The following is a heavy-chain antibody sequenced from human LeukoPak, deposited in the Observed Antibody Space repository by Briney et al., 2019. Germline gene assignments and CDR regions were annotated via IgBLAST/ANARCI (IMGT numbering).Heavy chain of an antibody. V-gene: IGHV4-39*01. J-gene: IGHJ2*01. CDR3: ARLFYGSTHWYFDL. D-gene: IGHD6-13*01. CDR2: IFYSGNT. Sequence: SETLSLTCTVSGGSLSTTSFYWGWVRQPPVKGLEWIGNIFYSGNTYYNPSLESRFTISVNTSKNQFSLKLGSVTAADTAVYYCARLFYGSTHWYFDLWGRGTLVTVSS. CDR1: GGSLSTTSFY.